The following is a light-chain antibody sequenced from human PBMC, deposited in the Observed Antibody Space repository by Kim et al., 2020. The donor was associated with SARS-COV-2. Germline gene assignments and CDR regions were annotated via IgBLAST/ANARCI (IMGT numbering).Light chain of an antibody. CDR2: DAS. CDR1: QDIDKY. V-gene: IGKV1-33*01. J-gene: IGKJ2*03. CDR3: QQYVHLPYS. Sequence: DVQMTQSPSSLSASIGDRITITCQASQDIDKYLNWYQQRQGKAPKFLINDASILETGVQSRVSGSRSGTYFSVTISSLQPADIGTYYCQQYVHLPYSFGQGTKLE.